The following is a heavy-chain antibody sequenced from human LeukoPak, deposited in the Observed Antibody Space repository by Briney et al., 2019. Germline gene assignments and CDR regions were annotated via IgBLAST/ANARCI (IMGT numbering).Heavy chain of an antibody. J-gene: IGHJ4*02. CDR2: IYSGGST. D-gene: IGHD4-17*01. Sequence: QTGGSLRLSCAASGFTVSTNYMTWVRQAPGKGLEWVSVIYSGGSTYYADSVKGRFTISRDNSKNTLYLQMNSLRAEDTAVYYCAKFHQAYGDYDGFDYWGQGTLVTVSS. CDR3: AKFHQAYGDYDGFDY. V-gene: IGHV3-66*01. CDR1: GFTVSTNY.